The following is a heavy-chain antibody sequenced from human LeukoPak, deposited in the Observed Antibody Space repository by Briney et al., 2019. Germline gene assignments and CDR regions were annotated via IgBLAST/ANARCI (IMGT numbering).Heavy chain of an antibody. D-gene: IGHD2-8*01. V-gene: IGHV3-48*01. Sequence: GGSLRLSCVASASTFSSYSMNWVRQAPGKGLEWVSYISSSSSAIYYADSVKGRFTISKDNAKNSLYLQMNSLRAEDTAVYYCARRWEEAGTYGYYMDVWGKGTTVTVS. CDR3: ARRWEEAGTYGYYMDV. J-gene: IGHJ6*03. CDR1: ASTFSSYS. CDR2: ISSSSSAI.